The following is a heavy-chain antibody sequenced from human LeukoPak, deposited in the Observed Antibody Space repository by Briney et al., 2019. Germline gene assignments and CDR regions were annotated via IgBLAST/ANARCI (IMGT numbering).Heavy chain of an antibody. V-gene: IGHV3-30*02. Sequence: PGGSLRLSCAASGFTFSCYGMHWVRQAPGKGLAWVTVVRYNGSNKYYADSLKGRFTISRDNSKNTLYLQMNSLRVEDTAVYYCARNGIGSLDAFDIWGQGTMVTVSS. D-gene: IGHD6-25*01. CDR2: VRYNGSNK. J-gene: IGHJ3*02. CDR1: GFTFSCYG. CDR3: ARNGIGSLDAFDI.